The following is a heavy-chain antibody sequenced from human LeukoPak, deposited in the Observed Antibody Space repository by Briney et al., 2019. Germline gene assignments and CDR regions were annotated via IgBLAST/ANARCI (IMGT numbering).Heavy chain of an antibody. V-gene: IGHV3-23*01. CDR1: GFTFSSYE. CDR2: ISGSGGST. CDR3: AKVYYYDSSGYLDY. J-gene: IGHJ4*02. D-gene: IGHD3-22*01. Sequence: PGGSLRLSCAASGFTFSSYEMNWVRQAPGKGLEWVSAISGSGGSTYYADSVKGRFTISRDNSKNTLYLQMNSLRAEDTAVYYCAKVYYYDSSGYLDYWGQGTLVTVSS.